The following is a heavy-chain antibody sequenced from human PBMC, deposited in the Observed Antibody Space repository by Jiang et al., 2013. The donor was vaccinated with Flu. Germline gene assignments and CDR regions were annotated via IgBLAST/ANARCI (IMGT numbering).Heavy chain of an antibody. D-gene: IGHD3-3*01. Sequence: GAEVKKPGESLKISCKGSGYSFTSYWIGWVRQMPGKGLEWMGIIYPGDSDTRYSPSFQGQVTISADKSISTAYLQWSSLKASDTAMYYCAREETGIFDDFWSGYYKSLHYFDYWGQGTLVTASS. V-gene: IGHV5-51*03. CDR1: GYSFTSYW. CDR2: IYPGDSDT. CDR3: AREETGIFDDFWSGYYKSLHYFDY. J-gene: IGHJ4*02.